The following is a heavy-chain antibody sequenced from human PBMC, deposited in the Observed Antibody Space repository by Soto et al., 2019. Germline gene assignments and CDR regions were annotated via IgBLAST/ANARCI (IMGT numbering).Heavy chain of an antibody. Sequence: SETLSLTCTVSGGSISSGGYYWSWIRQHPGKGLEWIGYIYYSGSTYYNPSLKSQVTISVDTSKNQFSLKQSSVTAADTAVYYCARDYGGNWFDPWGQGTLVTVSS. J-gene: IGHJ5*02. V-gene: IGHV4-31*01. CDR3: ARDYGGNWFDP. CDR1: GGSISSGGYY. D-gene: IGHD4-17*01. CDR2: IYYSGST.